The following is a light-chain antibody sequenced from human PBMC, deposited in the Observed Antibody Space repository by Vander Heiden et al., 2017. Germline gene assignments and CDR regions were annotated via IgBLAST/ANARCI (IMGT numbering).Light chain of an antibody. CDR3: QQCYNTPWT. V-gene: IGKV1-39*01. CDR1: KSTSSY. Sequence: DIQLTHSPSPPSAPVEDGVTITSRRSKSTSSYLNWYQQKPGKAPRLLIYAASSMQSGVPERFSGSGSGTDFTLTISSLQPEDFAAYYCQQCYNTPWTFGQGTKVEIK. J-gene: IGKJ1*01. CDR2: AAS.